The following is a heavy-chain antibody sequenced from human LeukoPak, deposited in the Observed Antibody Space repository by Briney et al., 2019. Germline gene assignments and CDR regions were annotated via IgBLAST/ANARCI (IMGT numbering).Heavy chain of an antibody. D-gene: IGHD1-26*01. J-gene: IGHJ4*02. CDR1: GITFSGYW. V-gene: IGHV3-74*01. Sequence: PGGSLRLSCVGSGITFSGYWMYWVRQAPGKGLVWVSRGNSDGSDTSYADSVKGRFTISRDNAKNTLYLQMNSLRAEDTAVYYCARGSRVGTTTLFPFEYWGQGTLVTVSS. CDR3: ARGSRVGTTTLFPFEY. CDR2: GNSDGSDT.